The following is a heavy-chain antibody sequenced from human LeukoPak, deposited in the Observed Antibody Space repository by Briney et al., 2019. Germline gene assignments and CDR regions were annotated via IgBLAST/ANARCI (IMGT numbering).Heavy chain of an antibody. V-gene: IGHV1-2*02. CDR2: INPNSGGT. Sequence: ASVKVSCKASGYTFTGYYMHWVRQAPGQGLEWMGWINPNSGGTNYAQKFQGRVTMTRDTSISTAYMELRSLRSDDTAVYYCARDGKYYYDSSGYPMLPPFDIWGQGTMVTVSS. CDR1: GYTFTGYY. J-gene: IGHJ3*02. CDR3: ARDGKYYYDSSGYPMLPPFDI. D-gene: IGHD3-22*01.